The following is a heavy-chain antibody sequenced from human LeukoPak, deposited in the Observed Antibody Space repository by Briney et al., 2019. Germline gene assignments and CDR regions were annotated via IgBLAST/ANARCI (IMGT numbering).Heavy chain of an antibody. J-gene: IGHJ5*02. D-gene: IGHD2-15*01. CDR3: ARGRYCISGTCHNNWFDP. CDR1: GYTFTGYY. CDR2: INPNSGGT. Sequence: ASVKVSCKASGYTFTGYYMHWVRQAPGQGLEWLGWINPNSGGTDYAQKFQGRVTMTRDMSISTAYMELSGLRSDDTAMYYCARGRYCISGTCHNNWFDPWGQGTQVTVSS. V-gene: IGHV1-2*02.